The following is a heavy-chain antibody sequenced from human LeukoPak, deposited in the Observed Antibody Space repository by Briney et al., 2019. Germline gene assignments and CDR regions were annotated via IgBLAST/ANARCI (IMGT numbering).Heavy chain of an antibody. D-gene: IGHD1-14*01. CDR2: IYYSGST. CDR3: ARLGNPRDPRQYFQH. CDR1: GFTFSSYS. Sequence: GSLRLSCAASGFTFSSYSMNWIRQPPGKGLEWIGYIYYSGSTNYNPSLKSRVTISVDTSKNQFSLKLSSVTAADTAVYYCARLGNPRDPRQYFQHWGQGTLVTVSS. V-gene: IGHV4-59*08. J-gene: IGHJ1*01.